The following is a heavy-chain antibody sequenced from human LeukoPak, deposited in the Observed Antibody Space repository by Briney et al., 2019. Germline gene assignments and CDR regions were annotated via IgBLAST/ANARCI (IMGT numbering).Heavy chain of an antibody. V-gene: IGHV3-48*03. CDR1: GFTFSSYE. D-gene: IGHD3-16*02. J-gene: IGHJ4*02. CDR3: ARGYDYVWGSYRYTGDYFDY. Sequence: GGSLRLSCAASGFTFSSYEMNWVRQAPGKGLEWVSYISSSGSTIYYADSVKGRFTISRDNAKNSLYLQMNSLRAKDTAVYYCARGYDYVWGSYRYTGDYFDYWGQGTLVTVSS. CDR2: ISSSGSTI.